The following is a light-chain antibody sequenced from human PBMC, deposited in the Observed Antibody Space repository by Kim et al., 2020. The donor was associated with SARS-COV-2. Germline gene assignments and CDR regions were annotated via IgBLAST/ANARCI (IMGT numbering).Light chain of an antibody. J-gene: IGLJ3*02. CDR3: SAWDTSLGAWV. V-gene: IGLV10-54*01. CDR1: SNNVGNEG. CDR2: RNN. Sequence: HAGLTQPPSVSKDLRQTATLTCTGNSNNVGNEGAAWLQQHQGHPPKLLSYRNNNRPSGISERLSASRSGNTAYLTITGLQPEDEADYFCSAWDTSLGAWVFGGGTQLTVL.